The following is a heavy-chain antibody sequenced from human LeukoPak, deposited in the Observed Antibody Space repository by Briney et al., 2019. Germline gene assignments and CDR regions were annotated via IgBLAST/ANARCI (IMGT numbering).Heavy chain of an antibody. J-gene: IGHJ4*02. D-gene: IGHD3-10*01. CDR3: ARAGSPRD. Sequence: PGGSPRLSCTVSGFTFSNSWMNWVRQAPGKGLEWVANIKQDGSEKNYVDSVKGRFTISRDNAKNSLYLQMNSLRAEDTAVYYCARAGSPRDWGRGTLVTVSS. CDR1: GFTFSNSW. V-gene: IGHV3-7*01. CDR2: IKQDGSEK.